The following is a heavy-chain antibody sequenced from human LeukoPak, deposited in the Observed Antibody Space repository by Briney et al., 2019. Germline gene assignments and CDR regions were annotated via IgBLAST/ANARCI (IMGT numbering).Heavy chain of an antibody. D-gene: IGHD5-12*01. V-gene: IGHV4-61*10. J-gene: IGHJ3*02. CDR3: ARRWDSGHEGDAFDI. CDR2: IYYSGST. CDR1: GGSISRGSYY. Sequence: PSETLSLTCTVSGGSISRGSYYWSWIRQPAGKGLEWIGYIYYSGSTNYNPSLKSRVTMSVDTSKNQFSLKLSSVTAADTAVYYCARRWDSGHEGDAFDIWGQGTMVTVSS.